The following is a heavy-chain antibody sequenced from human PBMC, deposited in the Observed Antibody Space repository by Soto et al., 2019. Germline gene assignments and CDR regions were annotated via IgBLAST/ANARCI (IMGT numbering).Heavy chain of an antibody. Sequence: LSLTCTFSVGAISSYYWSWIRQPPGKGLEWIGYIYYSGSTNYNPSLKSRVTISVDTSKNQFSLKLSSVTAADTAVYYCARDNRRYDFWSGYPDPYFDYWGQGTLVTVSS. CDR2: IYYSGST. J-gene: IGHJ4*02. V-gene: IGHV4-59*01. D-gene: IGHD3-3*01. CDR3: ARDNRRYDFWSGYPDPYFDY. CDR1: VGAISSYY.